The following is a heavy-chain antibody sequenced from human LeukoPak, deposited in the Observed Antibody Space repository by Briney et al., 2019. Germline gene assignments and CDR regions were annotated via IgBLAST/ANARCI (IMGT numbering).Heavy chain of an antibody. CDR2: VYYSGST. CDR1: GGYISTYY. V-gene: IGHV4-59*01. Sequence: PSGTLSLTCSVSGGYISTYYWSWIRQPPGRGLEWIGYVYYSGSTNYNPSLKSRVTMSVDTSKNQFSLQLRSVTPADTAVYYCTRDKGPSADRTAFDFWGQGTLVTVSS. J-gene: IGHJ4*02. D-gene: IGHD2-2*01. CDR3: TRDKGPSADRTAFDF.